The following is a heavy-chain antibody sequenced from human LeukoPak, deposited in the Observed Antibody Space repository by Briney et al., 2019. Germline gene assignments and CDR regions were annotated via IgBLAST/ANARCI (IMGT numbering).Heavy chain of an antibody. D-gene: IGHD3-10*01. CDR1: GYTFTGYY. CDR2: INPNSGGT. J-gene: IGHJ5*02. Sequence: VASVKVSCKASGYTFTGYYMHWVRQAPGQGLEWMGWINPNSGGTNYAQKFQGRVTMTRDTSISTDYMELSRLRSDDTAVYYCARGPRDTVVRGVSNFWFDPWGQGTLVTVSS. V-gene: IGHV1-2*02. CDR3: ARGPRDTVVRGVSNFWFDP.